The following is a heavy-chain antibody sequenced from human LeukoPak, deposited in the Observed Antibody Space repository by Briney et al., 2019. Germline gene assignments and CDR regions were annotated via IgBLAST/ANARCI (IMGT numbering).Heavy chain of an antibody. CDR2: IYHSGST. J-gene: IGHJ5*02. D-gene: IGHD3-3*01. CDR1: GGSISSSNW. CDR3: AREVMAPRITIFGVVLGGGWFDP. Sequence: SETLSLTCAVSGGSISSSNWWSWVRQPPGKGLEWIGEIYHSGSTNYNPSLKSRVTISVDKSKNQFSLKLSSVTAADTAVYYCAREVMAPRITIFGVVLGGGWFDPWGQGTLVTVSS. V-gene: IGHV4-4*02.